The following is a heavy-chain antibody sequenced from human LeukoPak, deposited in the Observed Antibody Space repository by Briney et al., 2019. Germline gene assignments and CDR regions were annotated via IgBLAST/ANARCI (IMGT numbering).Heavy chain of an antibody. D-gene: IGHD2-15*01. CDR2: INHSGST. V-gene: IGHV4-34*01. CDR1: GGSFSGYY. Sequence: SETLSLTCAVYGGSFSGYYWSWIRQPPGKGLEWIGEINHSGSTNYNPSLKSRVTISVDTSKNQFSLKLSSVTDADTAVYYCARTNPLGYCSGGSCYHLRFPKYFQHWGQGTLVTVSS. J-gene: IGHJ1*01. CDR3: ARTNPLGYCSGGSCYHLRFPKYFQH.